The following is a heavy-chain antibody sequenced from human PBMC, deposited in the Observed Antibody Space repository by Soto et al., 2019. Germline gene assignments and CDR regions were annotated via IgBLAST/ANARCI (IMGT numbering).Heavy chain of an antibody. D-gene: IGHD3-10*01. V-gene: IGHV3-74*02. CDR3: ASIPMVRGPSDY. CDR2: INGDGTTT. CDR1: GFTFSTYW. Sequence: EVRLVESGGGLVQPGGSLRLSCAASGFTFSTYWMHWVRQAPGKGLVWVSRINGDGTTTQYADCVKGRFTISRDNAKNTLYLQMNTLRGDDTAMYYCASIPMVRGPSDYWGQGTLVTVSS. J-gene: IGHJ4*02.